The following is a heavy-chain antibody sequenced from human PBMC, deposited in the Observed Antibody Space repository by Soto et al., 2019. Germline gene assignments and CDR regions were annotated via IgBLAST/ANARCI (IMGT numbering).Heavy chain of an antibody. Sequence: QVQLVESGGGVVQPGRSLRLSCAASGFTFSSYGMHWVRQAPGKGLEWVAVISYDGSNKYYADSVKGRFTISRDNSKNTLYLQRNSLRAEDKAVYYCAKDQIAAAGTYYYYGMDVWGQGTTVTVSS. J-gene: IGHJ6*02. CDR1: GFTFSSYG. CDR3: AKDQIAAAGTYYYYGMDV. D-gene: IGHD6-13*01. V-gene: IGHV3-30*18. CDR2: ISYDGSNK.